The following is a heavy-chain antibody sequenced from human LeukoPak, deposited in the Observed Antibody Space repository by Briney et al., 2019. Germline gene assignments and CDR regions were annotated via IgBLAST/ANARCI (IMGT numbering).Heavy chain of an antibody. CDR1: GYSFKNYA. V-gene: IGHV1-69*13. D-gene: IGHD1-26*01. Sequence: SVKVSCKAAGYSFKNYAIHWVRQVPGEGLEWLGGIIPLFGTPDYAQKFQGRVTIKADEFTSTAYMELSSLGSEDTAAYFCARVGVLVGARGYFDYWGQGTLVTVSS. CDR3: ARVGVLVGARGYFDY. J-gene: IGHJ4*02. CDR2: IIPLFGTP.